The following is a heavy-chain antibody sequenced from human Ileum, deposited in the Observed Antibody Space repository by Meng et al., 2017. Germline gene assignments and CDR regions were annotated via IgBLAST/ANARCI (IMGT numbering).Heavy chain of an antibody. CDR2: IHAGSGDT. CDR3: GRGRASFYFDF. J-gene: IGHJ4*01. D-gene: IGHD6-6*01. CDR1: GFTFSNYA. Sequence: QVQFVQSGAEVKKPGASGRISVKASGFTFSNYAIYWVRQAPGQSLEWLGWIHAGSGDTKFSQTFQGRLTFDRDTSADTVYMELSSLTSGDRAVYYCGRGRASFYFDFLGQGTLVTVSS. V-gene: IGHV1-3*01.